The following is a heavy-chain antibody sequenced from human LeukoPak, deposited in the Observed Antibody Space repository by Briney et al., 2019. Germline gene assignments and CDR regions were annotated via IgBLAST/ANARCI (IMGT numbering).Heavy chain of an antibody. V-gene: IGHV4-59*01. CDR3: ARVPYSSPSTPLYYYYMDV. D-gene: IGHD6-13*01. Sequence: SETLSLTCTVSGGSISSYYWSWIRQPPGKGLEWIGYIYYSGSTNYNPSLKSRVTISVDTSKNQFSLKLSSVTAADTAVYYCARVPYSSPSTPLYYYYMDVWGKGTTVTVSS. J-gene: IGHJ6*03. CDR1: GGSISSYY. CDR2: IYYSGST.